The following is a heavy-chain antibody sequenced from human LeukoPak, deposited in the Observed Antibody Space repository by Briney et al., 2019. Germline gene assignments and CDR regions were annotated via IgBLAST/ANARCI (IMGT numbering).Heavy chain of an antibody. CDR2: IIPIFGTA. CDR1: GGTYSSYA. D-gene: IGHD6-13*01. Sequence: ASVKVSCKASGGTYSSYAISWVRQAPGQGLEWMGRIIPIFGTARYAQKFQGRVTITTDESTSTAYMELSSLRSEDTAVYYCATARGDYSSSWYDHWFDPWGQGTLVTVSS. J-gene: IGHJ5*02. V-gene: IGHV1-69*05. CDR3: ATARGDYSSSWYDHWFDP.